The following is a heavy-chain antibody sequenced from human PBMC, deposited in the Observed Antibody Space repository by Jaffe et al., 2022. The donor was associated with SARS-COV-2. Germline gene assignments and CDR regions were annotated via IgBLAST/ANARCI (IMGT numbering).Heavy chain of an antibody. CDR3: ARHQGGFVVVVAATPFDY. CDR2: IYYSGST. Sequence: QLQLQESGPGLVKPSETLSLTCTVSGGSISSSSYYWGWIRQPPGKGLEWIGSIYYSGSTYYNPSLKSRVTISVDTSKNQFSLKLSSVTAADTAVYYCARHQGGFVVVVAATPFDYWGQGTLVTVSS. J-gene: IGHJ4*02. D-gene: IGHD2-15*01. CDR1: GGSISSSSYY. V-gene: IGHV4-39*01.